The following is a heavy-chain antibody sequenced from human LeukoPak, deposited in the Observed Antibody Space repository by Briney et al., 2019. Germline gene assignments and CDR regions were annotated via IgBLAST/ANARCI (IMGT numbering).Heavy chain of an antibody. CDR3: ARVNEFGVVDY. D-gene: IGHD3-3*01. V-gene: IGHV4-59*08. CDR1: GGSISSYY. Sequence: SETLSLTCTVSGGSISSYYWSWIRQPPGKGLECIGHVYYSGSTDYNPSLKSRLTMSVDSSMNQFSLRLSSVTAADTAVYYCARVNEFGVVDYWGQGTLVTVSS. CDR2: VYYSGST. J-gene: IGHJ4*02.